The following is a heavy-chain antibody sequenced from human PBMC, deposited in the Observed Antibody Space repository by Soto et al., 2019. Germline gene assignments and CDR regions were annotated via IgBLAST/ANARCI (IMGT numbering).Heavy chain of an antibody. Sequence: ASVKVSCKVSGYTLTELSMHWVRQAPGKGLEWMGGFDPEDGETIYAQKFQGRVNITEDTSTDTAYMELSSLRSEDTAVYYCAAVRYYYDSSGYWDFDYWGQGTLVTVSS. D-gene: IGHD3-22*01. CDR1: GYTLTELS. V-gene: IGHV1-24*01. CDR2: FDPEDGET. CDR3: AAVRYYYDSSGYWDFDY. J-gene: IGHJ4*02.